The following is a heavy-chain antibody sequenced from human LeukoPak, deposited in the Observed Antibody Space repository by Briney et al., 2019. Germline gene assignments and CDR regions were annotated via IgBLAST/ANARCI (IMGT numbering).Heavy chain of an antibody. D-gene: IGHD3-3*02. CDR2: INHRRST. V-gene: IGHV4-34*01. J-gene: IGHJ4*02. CDR3: ARGQFWSGYSI. CDR1: GGSFSGYY. Sequence: SETLSLTCAVYGGSFSGYYRSWIRQPPGKGLEWIGEINHRRSTNYNPSLKSRVTMSVDTSKNQFSLNLSSVTAADTAVYYCARGQFWSGYSIWGQGTLVTVSS.